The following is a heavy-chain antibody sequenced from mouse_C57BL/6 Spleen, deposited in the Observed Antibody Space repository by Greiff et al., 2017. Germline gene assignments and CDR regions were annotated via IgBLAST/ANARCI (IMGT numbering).Heavy chain of an antibody. J-gene: IGHJ3*01. CDR2: ISYDGSN. Sequence: EVKLMESGPGLVKPSQSLSLTCSVTGYSITSGYYWNWIRQFPGNKLEWMGYISYDGSNNYNPSLKNRISITRDTSKNQFFLKLNSVTTEDTATYYCARSFYDYDEGGFAYWGQGTLVTVSA. CDR3: ARSFYDYDEGGFAY. V-gene: IGHV3-6*01. D-gene: IGHD2-4*01. CDR1: GYSITSGYY.